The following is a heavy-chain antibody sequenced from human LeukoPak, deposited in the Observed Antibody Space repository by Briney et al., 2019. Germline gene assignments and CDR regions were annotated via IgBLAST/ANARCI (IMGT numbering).Heavy chain of an antibody. CDR2: IYYTGST. CDR3: ARVVVAAGSNWFDS. CDR1: GGSITSYY. V-gene: IGHV4-59*01. J-gene: IGHJ5*01. D-gene: IGHD2-15*01. Sequence: SETLSLTCTVSGGSITSYYWSWIRQPPGKGLEWLGYIYYTGSTNYNPSLKSRVTISVDTSKNQFSLKVSSVSAADTAVYYCARVVVAAGSNWFDSWGQGTLVTVSS.